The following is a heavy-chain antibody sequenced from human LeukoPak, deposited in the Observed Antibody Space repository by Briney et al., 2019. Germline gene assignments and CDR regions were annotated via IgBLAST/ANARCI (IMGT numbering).Heavy chain of an antibody. Sequence: ASVKVSCKASGYTFTSYGISWVRQAPGQGLEWMGWINPNSGGTNYAQKFQGRVTMTRDTSISTAYMELSRLRSDDTAVYYCARVGRIGSGYRLDYWGQGTLVTVSS. D-gene: IGHD3-22*01. CDR2: INPNSGGT. CDR1: GYTFTSYG. J-gene: IGHJ4*02. CDR3: ARVGRIGSGYRLDY. V-gene: IGHV1-2*02.